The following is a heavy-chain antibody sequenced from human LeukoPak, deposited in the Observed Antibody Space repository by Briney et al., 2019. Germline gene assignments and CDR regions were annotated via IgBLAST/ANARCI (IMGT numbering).Heavy chain of an antibody. CDR2: ISSSGSTI. J-gene: IGHJ4*02. Sequence: GGSLRLSCAASGFTFSNYYMSWIRQAPGKGLEWVSYISSSGSTIYYADSVKGRFTISRDNAKNSLYLQMNSLRAEDTAVYYCAGLENATPYFDYWGQGTLVSVSS. V-gene: IGHV3-11*04. D-gene: IGHD3-3*01. CDR3: AGLENATPYFDY. CDR1: GFTFSNYY.